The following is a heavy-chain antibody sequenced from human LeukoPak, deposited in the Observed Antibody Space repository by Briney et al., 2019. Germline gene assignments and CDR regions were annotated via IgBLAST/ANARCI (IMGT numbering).Heavy chain of an antibody. J-gene: IGHJ4*02. Sequence: HPGGSLRLSCVASGLTFSRDWMSWVRQAPGKGLEWVANIKEDGSAQYYADSVKGRFTISRDNTKNSLYLQMNSLTAEDTAMYYCAKDGDGYHNWGQGALVTVSS. D-gene: IGHD3-9*01. V-gene: IGHV3-7*01. CDR2: IKEDGSAQ. CDR3: AKDGDGYHN. CDR1: GLTFSRDW.